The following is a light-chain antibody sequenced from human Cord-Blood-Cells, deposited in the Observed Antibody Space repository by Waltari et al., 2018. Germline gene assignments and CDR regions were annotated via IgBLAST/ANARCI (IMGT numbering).Light chain of an antibody. Sequence: DLVMTQSPDSLAVSLGERPPINCKSSQSVLYSSNNKNYLAWYQQKPGQPPKLLIYWASTRESGVPDRFSGSGSGTDFTLTISSLQAEDVAVYYCQQYYSTLPYTFGQGTKLEIK. J-gene: IGKJ2*01. CDR3: QQYYSTLPYT. V-gene: IGKV4-1*01. CDR2: WAS. CDR1: QSVLYSSNNKNY.